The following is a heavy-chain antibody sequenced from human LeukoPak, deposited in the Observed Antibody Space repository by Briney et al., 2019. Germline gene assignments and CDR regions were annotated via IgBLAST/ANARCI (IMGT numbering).Heavy chain of an antibody. Sequence: SVKVSCKASGGTFSSYAISWVRQAPGQGLEWMGGIIPIFGTANYAQKFQGRVTITADESTSTAYMELSSLRSEDTAVYYCARGILGPFGYYYMDVWGKGTTVTVSS. CDR1: GGTFSSYA. CDR3: ARGILGPFGYYYMDV. V-gene: IGHV1-69*01. J-gene: IGHJ6*03. D-gene: IGHD3-3*02. CDR2: IIPIFGTA.